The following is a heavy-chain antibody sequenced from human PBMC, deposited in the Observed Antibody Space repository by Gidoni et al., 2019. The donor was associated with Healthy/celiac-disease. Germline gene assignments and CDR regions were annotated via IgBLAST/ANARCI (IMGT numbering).Heavy chain of an antibody. CDR2: ISGSGGST. J-gene: IGHJ1*01. Sequence: EVQLLESGGGLVQPGGSLRLSCAASGFTFSSYAMSWVRQAPGKGLEWVSAISGSGGSTYYADSVKGRFTISRDNSKNTLYLQMNSLRAEDTAVYYCAKDRGSDSSGYYYGYFQHWGQGTLVTVSS. V-gene: IGHV3-23*01. CDR1: GFTFSSYA. D-gene: IGHD3-22*01. CDR3: AKDRGSDSSGYYYGYFQH.